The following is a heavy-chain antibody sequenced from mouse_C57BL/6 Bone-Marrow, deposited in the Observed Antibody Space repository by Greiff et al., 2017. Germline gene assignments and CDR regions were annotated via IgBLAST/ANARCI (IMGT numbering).Heavy chain of an antibody. V-gene: IGHV1-64*01. CDR1: GYTFTSYW. CDR3: AKIYYGYEDYAMDY. J-gene: IGHJ4*01. Sequence: QVQLQQPGAELVKPGASVKLSCKASGYTFTSYWMHWVKQRPGQGLEWIGMIHPNSGSTNYNEKFKSKATLTVDKSSSTAYMQLSSLTSEDSAFYYCAKIYYGYEDYAMDYWGQGTSVTVSS. CDR2: IHPNSGST. D-gene: IGHD2-2*01.